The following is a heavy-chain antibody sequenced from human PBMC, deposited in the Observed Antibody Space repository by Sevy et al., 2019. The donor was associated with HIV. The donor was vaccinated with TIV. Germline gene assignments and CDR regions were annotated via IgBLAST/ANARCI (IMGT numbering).Heavy chain of an antibody. CDR1: GFTFSSYA. V-gene: IGHV3-30-3*01. D-gene: IGHD2-15*01. CDR3: ARDSLGYCSGGSCSDFDY. Sequence: GGSLRLSCAASGFTFSSYAMHWVRQAPGKGLEWVAVISYDGSNKYYADSVKDRFTISRDNSKNTLYLQMNSLRAEDTAVYYCARDSLGYCSGGSCSDFDYWGQGTLVTVSS. CDR2: ISYDGSNK. J-gene: IGHJ4*02.